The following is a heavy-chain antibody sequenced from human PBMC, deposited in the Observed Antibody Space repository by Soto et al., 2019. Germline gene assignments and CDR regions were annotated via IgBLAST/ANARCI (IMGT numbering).Heavy chain of an antibody. Sequence: SETLSLTCTVSGGSISSGEYYWTWIRQPPGKGLEWIGEIHHSGATNYNPSLKSRVTISVDKSKNQFSLKLNSVTAADTAMFYCATHGLYLMGVWGRGTTVIVSS. V-gene: IGHV4-39*07. CDR1: GGSISSGEYY. CDR3: ATHGLYLMGV. CDR2: IHHSGAT. J-gene: IGHJ6*02.